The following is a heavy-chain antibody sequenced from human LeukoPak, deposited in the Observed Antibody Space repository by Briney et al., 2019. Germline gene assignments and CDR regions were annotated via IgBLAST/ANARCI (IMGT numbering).Heavy chain of an antibody. CDR1: GGSISSGGYY. V-gene: IGHV4-30-2*01. J-gene: IGHJ4*02. CDR3: ARIALGYCSSTSCEEGY. CDR2: IYHSGST. D-gene: IGHD2-2*01. Sequence: PSETLSLTCTVSGGSISSGGYYWSWIRQPPGKGLEWIGYIYHSGSTYYNPSLKSRVTISVDRSKNQFSLKLSSVTAADTAVYYCARIALGYCSSTSCEEGYWGQGTLVTVSS.